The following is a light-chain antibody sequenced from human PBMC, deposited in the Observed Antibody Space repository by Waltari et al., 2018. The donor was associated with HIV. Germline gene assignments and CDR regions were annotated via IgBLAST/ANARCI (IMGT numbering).Light chain of an antibody. CDR1: RSNIGNNF. CDR2: RND. Sequence: QPKMTQAPSASKTPGQRITMSCSGGRSNIGNNFISWYQQCPGLAPRLVIYRNDQRPTGGPCRVSGSKSGTSAFLAITGLRLEDEATYICASWDDTLGHWIFGGGTKLTVL. CDR3: ASWDDTLGHWI. V-gene: IGLV1-47*01. J-gene: IGLJ3*02.